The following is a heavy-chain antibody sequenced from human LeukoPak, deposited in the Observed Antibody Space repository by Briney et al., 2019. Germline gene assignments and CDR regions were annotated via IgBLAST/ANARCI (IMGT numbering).Heavy chain of an antibody. Sequence: GGSLRLSCAATVFPFSTYAMSRVRQAPGKGLEWVSTISGAGAGTYYADSVKGRFTVSRDNYRNTVYLQMNSLRAEDTAVYYCPKDRSDGYNLFDYWGPGILVTVSS. CDR1: VFPFSTYA. D-gene: IGHD5-24*01. CDR3: PKDRSDGYNLFDY. CDR2: ISGAGAGT. J-gene: IGHJ4*02. V-gene: IGHV3-23*01.